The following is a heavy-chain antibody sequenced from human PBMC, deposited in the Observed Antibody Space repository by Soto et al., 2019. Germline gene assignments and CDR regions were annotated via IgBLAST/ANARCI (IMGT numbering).Heavy chain of an antibody. J-gene: IGHJ4*02. CDR2: ISSDGFTQ. CDR1: GFTFSTFA. V-gene: IGHV3-30*09. Sequence: QVQLVESGGGVVQPGRSLRLSCAASGFTFSTFAMHCVRRAPGRGLEWVAVISSDGFTQYYADSIRGRFAISRDNSKNTLYLQMNSLRGEDTAVYYCARARTSRFDYWGQGTLVTVSA. CDR3: ARARTSRFDY.